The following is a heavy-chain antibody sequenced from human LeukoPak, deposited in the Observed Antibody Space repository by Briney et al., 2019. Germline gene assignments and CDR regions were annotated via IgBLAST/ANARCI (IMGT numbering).Heavy chain of an antibody. Sequence: GGSLRLSCSASGFAFSSFAMHWVRQAPGKGLEYVAAISRNGGSTYYADSVKGRFTISRDNSKNTLYLQMSSLRAEDTAVYLCVKDLRSDFMGVLSRYLSYWGQGTLVTVSS. CDR2: ISRNGGST. CDR1: GFAFSSFA. J-gene: IGHJ4*02. CDR3: VKDLRSDFMGVLSRYLSY. D-gene: IGHD2/OR15-2a*01. V-gene: IGHV3-64D*09.